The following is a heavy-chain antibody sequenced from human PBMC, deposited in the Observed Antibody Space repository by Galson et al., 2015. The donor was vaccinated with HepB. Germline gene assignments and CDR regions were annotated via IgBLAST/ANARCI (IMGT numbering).Heavy chain of an antibody. J-gene: IGHJ4*02. CDR1: GGTFSSYA. CDR2: IIPIFGTA. V-gene: IGHV1-69*13. D-gene: IGHD3-22*01. CDR3: AKGLRGYHSSVIHYYFDY. Sequence: SVKVSCKASGGTFSSYAISWVRQAPGQGLEWMGGIIPIFGTANYAQKFQGRVTITADESTSTAYMELSSLRSEDTAVYYCAKGLRGYHSSVIHYYFDYWGQGTLVTVSS.